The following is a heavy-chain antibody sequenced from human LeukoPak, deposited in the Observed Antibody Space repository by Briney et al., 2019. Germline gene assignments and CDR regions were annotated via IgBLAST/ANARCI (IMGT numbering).Heavy chain of an antibody. D-gene: IGHD6-6*01. J-gene: IGHJ5*02. Sequence: SETLSLTCAVYGGSFSGYYWSWIRQPPGKGLEWIGEINHSGSTNYNPSLKSRVTISVDTSKNQFSLKLSSVTAADTAVYYCARSRSSSSPGEDRFDPWGQGTLVTVSS. CDR1: GGSFSGYY. V-gene: IGHV4-34*01. CDR2: INHSGST. CDR3: ARSRSSSSPGEDRFDP.